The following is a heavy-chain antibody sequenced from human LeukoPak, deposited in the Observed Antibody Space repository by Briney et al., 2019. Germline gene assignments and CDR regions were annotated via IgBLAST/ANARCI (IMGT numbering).Heavy chain of an antibody. D-gene: IGHD6-6*01. CDR3: ARAYSTSPRNYMDV. V-gene: IGHV1-46*01. J-gene: IGHJ6*03. Sequence: ASVKVSCKASGYTFTSYHMHWVRQAPGQGLEWMGIINPSGGTTNYAQKFQGRVTMTRDRSTSTVYMEMRSLISEDTAVYYCARAYSTSPRNYMDVWGKGTAVTVSS. CDR1: GYTFTSYH. CDR2: INPSGGTT.